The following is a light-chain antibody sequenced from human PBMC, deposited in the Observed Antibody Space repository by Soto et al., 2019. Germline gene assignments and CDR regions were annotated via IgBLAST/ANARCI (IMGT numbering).Light chain of an antibody. CDR3: QQYGSSPLT. CDR2: SAS. V-gene: IGKV3-20*01. J-gene: IGKJ4*01. Sequence: EIVLTQYQCTLSLSLGERPTLSCRASQGVGSTYLAWYQQKPGQAPMLLIYSASSRATRIPDRFSGSVSGTDFTLTISRLDPEDSAVYYCQQYGSSPLTFGGGTKV. CDR1: QGVGSTY.